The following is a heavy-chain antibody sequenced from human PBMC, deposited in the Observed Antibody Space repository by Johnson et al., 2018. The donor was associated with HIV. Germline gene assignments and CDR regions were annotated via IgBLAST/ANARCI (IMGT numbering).Heavy chain of an antibody. CDR3: ARDKSGSYRGAFDV. V-gene: IGHV3-11*01. CDR1: GFTFSDYY. D-gene: IGHD1-26*01. Sequence: QVQLVESGGGVVRPGGSLRLSCAASGFTFSDYYMSWIRQAPGKGLAWVSYISSSGNNIYYADSAKGRFTISRDNAKYSLYLQMNTLRAEDTALYYRARDKSGSYRGAFDVWGQGTMVTVSS. J-gene: IGHJ3*01. CDR2: ISSSGNNI.